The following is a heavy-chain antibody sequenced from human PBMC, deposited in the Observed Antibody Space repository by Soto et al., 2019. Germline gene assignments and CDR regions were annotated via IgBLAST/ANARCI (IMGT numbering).Heavy chain of an antibody. CDR3: ARVLYYGSGSYSPCGMVD. V-gene: IGHV1-69*01. Sequence: QVQLVQSGAEVKKPGSAVKVSCKTSGDSFNNNGIGWVRQAPGHGLEWMGGVSPPFRTSNYARKFQGRISHTPEGSTAEVKMALSNLTSEDTAQYYCARVLYYGSGSYSPCGMVDRGQGTEVTVPS. CDR2: VSPPFRTS. D-gene: IGHD3-10*01. CDR1: GDSFNNNG. J-gene: IGHJ6*02.